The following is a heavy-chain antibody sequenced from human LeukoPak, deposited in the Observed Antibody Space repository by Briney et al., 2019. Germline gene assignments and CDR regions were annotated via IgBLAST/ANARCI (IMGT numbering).Heavy chain of an antibody. V-gene: IGHV4-30-2*01. CDR3: ARTGDSSGYYFDY. D-gene: IGHD3-22*01. J-gene: IGHJ4*02. CDR1: GGSISSGGYY. Sequence: SQTLSLTCTVSGGSISSGGYYWSWIRQPPGKGLEWIGYIYYSGSTYYNPSLKSRVTMSVDTSKNQFSLKLSSVTAVDTAVYYCARTGDSSGYYFDYWGQGTLVTVSS. CDR2: IYYSGST.